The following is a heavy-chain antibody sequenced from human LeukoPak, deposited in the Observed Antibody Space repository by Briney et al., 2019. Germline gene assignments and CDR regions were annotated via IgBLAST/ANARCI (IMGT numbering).Heavy chain of an antibody. V-gene: IGHV3-69-1*02. J-gene: IGHJ4*02. Sequence: GGSLRLSCATSGFTFTNDWMTWVRQAPGKGLEWVSFISTSGTIYYADSVKGRFTISRDNAKNSLYLQMNSLRAEDTAVYYCARLTDYWGQGTLVTVSS. CDR1: GFTFTNDW. CDR3: ARLTDY. CDR2: ISTSGTI.